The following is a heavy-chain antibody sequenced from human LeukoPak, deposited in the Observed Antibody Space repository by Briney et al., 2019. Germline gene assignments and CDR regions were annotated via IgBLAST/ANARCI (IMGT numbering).Heavy chain of an antibody. Sequence: GGSLRLSCAASGFTFSSYGMHWVRQAPGKGLEWVAVISFDGSNKYYADSVKGRFTFSRDNSKNTLYLQMNSLRAEDTAVYYCAKGVYGDYAPALDYWGQGTLVTVSS. J-gene: IGHJ4*02. D-gene: IGHD4-17*01. CDR2: ISFDGSNK. V-gene: IGHV3-30*18. CDR3: AKGVYGDYAPALDY. CDR1: GFTFSSYG.